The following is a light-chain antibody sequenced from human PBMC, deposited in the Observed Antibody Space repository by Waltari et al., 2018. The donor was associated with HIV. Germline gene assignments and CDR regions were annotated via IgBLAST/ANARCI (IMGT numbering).Light chain of an antibody. CDR2: GAS. CDR3: QQYGSSVT. J-gene: IGKJ1*01. CDR1: QSVSSSY. V-gene: IGKV3-20*01. Sequence: EIVLTQSPGTLSLSPGERATLSCRASQSVSSSYLAWYQQKPGQAPRLLIYGASSRATGIPDRFSGSGSGTDFTLTISRLEPEDFAVYYCQQYGSSVTFGQGTKVEIK.